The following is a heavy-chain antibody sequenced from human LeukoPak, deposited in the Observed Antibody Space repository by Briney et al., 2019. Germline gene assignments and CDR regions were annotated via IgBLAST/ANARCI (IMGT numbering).Heavy chain of an antibody. CDR1: GYSISSGYY. CDR2: IYHSGST. V-gene: IGHV4-38-2*01. D-gene: IGHD1-26*01. CDR3: ARHRYSGTRGYFDY. J-gene: IGHJ4*02. Sequence: PSETLSLTCAVAGYSISSGYYWGWIWQPPGKGLEWIGSIYHSGSTYYNPSLKGRVTISVDTSKNQFSLKLSSVTAADTAMYYCARHRYSGTRGYFDYWGQGALVPVSS.